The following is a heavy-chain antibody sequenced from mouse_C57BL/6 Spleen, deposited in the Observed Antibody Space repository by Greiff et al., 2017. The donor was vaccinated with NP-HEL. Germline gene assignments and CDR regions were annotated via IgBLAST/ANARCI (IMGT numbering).Heavy chain of an antibody. CDR3: ASLQLGYAMDY. V-gene: IGHV1-74*01. Sequence: QVQLKQPGAELVKPGASVKVSCKASGYTFTSYWMHWVKQRPGQGLEWIGRIHPSDSDTNYNQKFKGKATLTVDKSSSTAYMQLSSLTSEDSAVYYCASLQLGYAMDYWGQGTSVTVSS. CDR1: GYTFTSYW. CDR2: IHPSDSDT. D-gene: IGHD3-1*01. J-gene: IGHJ4*01.